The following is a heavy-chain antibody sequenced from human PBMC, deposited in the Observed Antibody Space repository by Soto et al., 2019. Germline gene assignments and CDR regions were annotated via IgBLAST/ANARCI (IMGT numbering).Heavy chain of an antibody. D-gene: IGHD5-18*01. J-gene: IGHJ5*02. CDR3: ARQAPGYKNWFDP. CDR1: GYSFTSYW. CDR2: IYPGDSDT. Sequence: LGESLKISWKGSGYSFTSYWIGGVRQMPGKDLEWMGIIYPGDSDTRYSPSFQGQVTISADKSISTAYLQWSSLKASDTAMYYCARQAPGYKNWFDPWGQGTLVTVSS. V-gene: IGHV5-51*01.